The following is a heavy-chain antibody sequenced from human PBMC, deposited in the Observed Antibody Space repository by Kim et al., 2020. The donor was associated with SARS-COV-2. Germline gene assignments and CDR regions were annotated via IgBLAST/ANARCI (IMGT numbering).Heavy chain of an antibody. CDR2: ISGSGGST. J-gene: IGHJ4*02. Sequence: GGSLRLSCAASGFTFSSYAMSWVRQAPGKGLEWVSAISGSGGSTYYADSVKGRFTISRDNSKNTLYLQMNSLRAEDTAVYYCAKDSGAGLLWFGELLHFDYWGQGTLVTVSS. D-gene: IGHD3-10*01. V-gene: IGHV3-23*01. CDR1: GFTFSSYA. CDR3: AKDSGAGLLWFGELLHFDY.